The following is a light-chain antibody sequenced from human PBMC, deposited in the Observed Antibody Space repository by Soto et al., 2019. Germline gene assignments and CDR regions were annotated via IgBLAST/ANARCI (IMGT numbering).Light chain of an antibody. CDR1: QSVSSN. J-gene: IGKJ1*01. V-gene: IGKV3-15*01. CDR3: LQYNNWPPETWT. CDR2: GAS. Sequence: EIVMTQSPATLSVSPGERATLSCRASQSVSSNLAWYQHRPGQAPRLLINGASTRATGIPGRISGSGSGTEFTLTISSLQSEDIAVYFCLQYNNWPPETWTFGPGTKVEIK.